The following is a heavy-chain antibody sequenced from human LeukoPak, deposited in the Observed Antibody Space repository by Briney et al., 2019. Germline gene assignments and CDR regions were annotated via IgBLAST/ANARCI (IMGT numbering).Heavy chain of an antibody. CDR1: GYTFTGYY. Sequence: ASVKVSCKVSGYTFTGYYMHWVRQAPGQGLEWMGWINPNSGGTNYAQKFQARVTMTRDTSISTAYMELRGLISDDTAVYYCARRYDFWSGYPTAFDYWGQGTLVTVSS. CDR2: INPNSGGT. CDR3: ARRYDFWSGYPTAFDY. J-gene: IGHJ4*02. D-gene: IGHD3-3*01. V-gene: IGHV1-2*02.